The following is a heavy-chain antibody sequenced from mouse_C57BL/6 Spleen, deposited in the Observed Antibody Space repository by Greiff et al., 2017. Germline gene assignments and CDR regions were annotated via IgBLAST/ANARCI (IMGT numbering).Heavy chain of an antibody. CDR2: IDPSDSET. Sequence: QVQLQQPGAELVRPGSSVKLSCKASGYTFTSYWMHWVKQRPIQGLEWIGNIDPSDSETHYNQKFKDKATLTVDKSSSTAYMQLSSLTSEDSAVYYCARSGSYYYGSRYYFDYGGQGTTLTVSS. CDR3: ARSGSYYYGSRYYFDY. CDR1: GYTFTSYW. D-gene: IGHD1-1*01. V-gene: IGHV1-52*01. J-gene: IGHJ2*01.